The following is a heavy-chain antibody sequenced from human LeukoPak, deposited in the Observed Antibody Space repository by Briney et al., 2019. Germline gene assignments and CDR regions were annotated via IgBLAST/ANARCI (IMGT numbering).Heavy chain of an antibody. D-gene: IGHD2-15*01. J-gene: IGHJ5*02. CDR1: GFTFGSHA. CDR3: AGVAAGSWFDP. CDR2: IGGSGVST. Sequence: HPGGSLRLSCAASGFTFGSHAMSWVRQAPGKGLEWASAIGGSGVSTYYADSVKGRFTISRDNSKNTLYLQMNSLRVEDTAVYYCAGVAAGSWFDPWGQGTLVTVSS. V-gene: IGHV3-23*01.